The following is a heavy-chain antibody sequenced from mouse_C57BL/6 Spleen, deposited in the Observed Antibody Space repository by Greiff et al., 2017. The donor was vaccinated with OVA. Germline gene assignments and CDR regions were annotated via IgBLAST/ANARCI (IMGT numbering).Heavy chain of an antibody. J-gene: IGHJ2*01. CDR2: ILPGSGST. CDR1: GYTFTGYW. V-gene: IGHV1-9*01. CDR3: ARRGGRDYGSRLYFDD. Sequence: QVQLQQSGAELMKPGASVKLSCKATGYTFTGYWIEWVKQRPGHGLEWIGEILPGSGSTNYNEKFKGKATFTADTSSNTAYMQLSSLTTEDSAIYYCARRGGRDYGSRLYFDDWGQGTTLTVSS. D-gene: IGHD1-1*01.